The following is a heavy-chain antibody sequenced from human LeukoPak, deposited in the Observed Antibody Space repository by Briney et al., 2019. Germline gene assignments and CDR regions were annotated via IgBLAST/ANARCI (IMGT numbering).Heavy chain of an antibody. Sequence: GGSLRLSCAASGFTFSSYAMSWVRQAPGKGLEWVSAISGSGGSTYYADSVKGRFTISRDNSKNTLYLQMNSLRAEDTAVYYCAKDRDRIQLWLVWWFDPWGQGTLVTVSS. D-gene: IGHD5-18*01. V-gene: IGHV3-23*01. CDR3: AKDRDRIQLWLVWWFDP. J-gene: IGHJ5*02. CDR1: GFTFSSYA. CDR2: ISGSGGST.